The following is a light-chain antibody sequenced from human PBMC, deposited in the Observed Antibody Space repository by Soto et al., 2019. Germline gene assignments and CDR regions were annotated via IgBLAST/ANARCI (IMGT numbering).Light chain of an antibody. CDR3: QHYNKAPWT. V-gene: IGKV1-5*01. Sequence: DIQMTQSPSTLSASVGDRVTITCRASRSISVWLAWYQQKPGKAPKLLIYGASTLQAGVPSRFSGGGSGTHFVLTISSLQPEDVATYYCQHYNKAPWTFGQGTKVDIK. J-gene: IGKJ1*01. CDR2: GAS. CDR1: RSISVW.